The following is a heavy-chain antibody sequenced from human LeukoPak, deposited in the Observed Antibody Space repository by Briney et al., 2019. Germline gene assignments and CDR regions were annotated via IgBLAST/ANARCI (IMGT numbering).Heavy chain of an antibody. CDR3: ARDMPRNSYCSSTSCYNRRFDY. V-gene: IGHV3-7*01. Sequence: GGSLRLSCAASGFTFSSYWMSWVRQAPGKGLEWVANIKQDGSEKYYVDSVKGRFTISRDNAKNSLYLQTNSLRAEDTAVYYCARDMPRNSYCSSTSCYNRRFDYWGQGTLVTVSS. CDR2: IKQDGSEK. CDR1: GFTFSSYW. J-gene: IGHJ4*02. D-gene: IGHD2-2*02.